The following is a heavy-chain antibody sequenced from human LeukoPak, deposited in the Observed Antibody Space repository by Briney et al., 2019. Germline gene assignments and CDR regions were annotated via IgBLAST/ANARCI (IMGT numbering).Heavy chain of an antibody. J-gene: IGHJ3*02. CDR2: ISWSRYII. Sequence: SLRLSCAASGFTFDEYAMHWVRQAPGKGLEWVSGISWSRYIIEYADSVRGRFTISRDNAKNSLFLQMNSLRAEDSDMYYCVRDHVGGSCVDCPLGDAFDTWGQGTMVTVSS. CDR3: VRDHVGGSCVDCPLGDAFDT. CDR1: GFTFDEYA. D-gene: IGHD2-15*01. V-gene: IGHV3-9*01.